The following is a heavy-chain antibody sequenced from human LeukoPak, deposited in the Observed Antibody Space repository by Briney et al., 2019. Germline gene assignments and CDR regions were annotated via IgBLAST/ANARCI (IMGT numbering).Heavy chain of an antibody. Sequence: SETLSLTCAVYGGSFSGYYWSWIRQPPGKGLEWIGEINHSGSTNYNPSLKSRVTISVDTSKNQFSLKLSSVTAADTAVYYCARGDIVVVVAATRAFDIWGQGTMVTVSS. V-gene: IGHV4-34*01. CDR1: GGSFSGYY. CDR2: INHSGST. D-gene: IGHD2-15*01. J-gene: IGHJ3*02. CDR3: ARGDIVVVVAATRAFDI.